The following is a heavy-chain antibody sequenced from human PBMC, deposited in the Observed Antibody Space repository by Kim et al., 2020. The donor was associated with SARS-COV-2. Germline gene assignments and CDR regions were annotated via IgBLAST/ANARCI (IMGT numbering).Heavy chain of an antibody. CDR2: ISWNSGSI. CDR1: GFTFDDYA. J-gene: IGHJ4*02. V-gene: IGHV3-9*01. D-gene: IGHD3-22*01. CDR3: AKVPLTGDSSGYHFDY. Sequence: GGSLRLSCAASGFTFDDYAMHWVRQAAGKGLEWVSGISWNSGSIGYADSVKGRFTISRDNAKNSLYLQMNSLRAEDTALYYCAKVPLTGDSSGYHFDYWGQGTLVTVCS.